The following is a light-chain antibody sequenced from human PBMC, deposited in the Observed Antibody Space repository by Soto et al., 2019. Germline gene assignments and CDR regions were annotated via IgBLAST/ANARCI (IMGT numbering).Light chain of an antibody. CDR1: SSDVGGYNY. CDR2: EVS. J-gene: IGLJ2*01. Sequence: QSVLTQPASVSASPGQSITISCTGASSDVGGYNYVSWYQQHPGKAPKLIIYEVSNRPSGVSNRFSGSKSGNTASLTISGLQTEDEAEYYCSSYTSSSTPVVFAGGTKVTVL. V-gene: IGLV2-14*01. CDR3: SSYTSSSTPVV.